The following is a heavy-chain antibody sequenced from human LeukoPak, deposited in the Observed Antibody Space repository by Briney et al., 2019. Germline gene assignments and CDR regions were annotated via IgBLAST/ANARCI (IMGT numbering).Heavy chain of an antibody. CDR2: INPNSGGT. CDR3: ARDQVTTNYYYGMDV. J-gene: IGHJ6*02. CDR1: GYTFTGYY. V-gene: IGHV1-2*02. D-gene: IGHD4-17*01. Sequence: ASVKVSCKASGYTFTGYYMHWVRQALGQGLEWMGWINPNSGGTNYAQKFQGRVTMTRDTSISTAYMELSRLRSDDTAVYYCARDQVTTNYYYGMDVWGQGTTVTVSS.